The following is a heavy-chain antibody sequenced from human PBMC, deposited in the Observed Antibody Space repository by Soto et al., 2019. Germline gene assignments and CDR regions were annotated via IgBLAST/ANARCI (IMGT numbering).Heavy chain of an antibody. D-gene: IGHD6-19*01. J-gene: IGHJ4*02. CDR1: GFTFSSYA. CDR3: AQHSGGSGWDFDY. CDR2: ISGSGGST. V-gene: IGHV3-23*01. Sequence: GSLRLSCAASGFTFSSYAMSWVRQAPGKGLELVSAISGSGGSTYYADSVKGRFTITRDNSKNTLYLQMNSLRAEDTALYYCAQHSGGSGWDFDYWGQGTLVTVSS.